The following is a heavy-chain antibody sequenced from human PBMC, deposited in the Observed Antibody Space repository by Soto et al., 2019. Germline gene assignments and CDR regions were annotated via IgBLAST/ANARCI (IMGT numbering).Heavy chain of an antibody. CDR2: INYSGST. Sequence: SETLSLTCAFSVVSFSGYYWGCVRHPPGKWLEWVGEINYSGSTNYNPSLKRRVTISVDTSKNQVSLKVTSVTAADTAMYYCARRNYFYALDVWGQGTTVTVSS. CDR3: ARRNYFYALDV. CDR1: VVSFSGYY. J-gene: IGHJ6*02. V-gene: IGHV4-34*01.